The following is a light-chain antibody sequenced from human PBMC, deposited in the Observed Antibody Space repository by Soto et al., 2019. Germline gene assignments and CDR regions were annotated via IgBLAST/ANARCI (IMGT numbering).Light chain of an antibody. V-gene: IGKV2-30*01. CDR3: MQGTHWPPDT. J-gene: IGKJ2*01. CDR1: QSLVYSDGNTY. Sequence: DVVMTQSPLSLPVTLGQPASISCRSSQSLVYSDGNTYLNWFQQRPGQTPRRLIYKVSNRDSGVPDRFSGRGSGTDFALKISRVEAGDVGVYYCMQGTHWPPDTFGQGTKLEMK. CDR2: KVS.